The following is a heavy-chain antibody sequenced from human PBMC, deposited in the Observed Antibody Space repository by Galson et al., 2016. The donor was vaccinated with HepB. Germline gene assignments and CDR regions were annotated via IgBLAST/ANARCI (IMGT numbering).Heavy chain of an antibody. CDR2: ISSSGTTI. D-gene: IGHD6-19*01. CDR3: AREDPGIVVAALDY. J-gene: IGHJ4*02. CDR1: GFTFSRYE. V-gene: IGHV3-48*03. Sequence: SLRLSCAASGFTFSRYEMNWVRQAPGKGLEWVSYISSSGTTIYYADSVEGRFTISRDNAKNSLYLQMNSLRAEDTAVYYCAREDPGIVVAALDYWGQGTPVTVSS.